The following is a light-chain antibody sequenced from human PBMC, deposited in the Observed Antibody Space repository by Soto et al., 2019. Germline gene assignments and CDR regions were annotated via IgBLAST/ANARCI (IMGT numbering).Light chain of an antibody. Sequence: LLTPSPCTLPLSPGERATLCCRACHGVGSSFLAWYQQNPGHAPSELIYGASSRATGIPDMLSGGGSGTHFTITINNLQPDDFATYYCQQYKSYWTFGQGTKLDIK. V-gene: IGKV3-20*01. J-gene: IGKJ1*01. CDR3: QQYKSYWT. CDR1: HGVGSSF. CDR2: GAS.